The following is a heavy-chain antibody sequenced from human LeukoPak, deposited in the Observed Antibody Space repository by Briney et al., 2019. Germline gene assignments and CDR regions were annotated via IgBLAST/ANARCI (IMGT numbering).Heavy chain of an antibody. CDR1: GFTFSTYG. CDR3: ARAYYSDITDYPYIGY. V-gene: IGHV3-33*01. Sequence: GGSLRLSCTPSGFTFSTYGMHWVRQAPGKGLEWAAVIRYDGNNKFYVDSVRGRFTISRDNSKNTLYLQMNSLRADDTAVYYCARAYYSDITDYPYIGYWGQGVLVTVSS. D-gene: IGHD3-22*01. CDR2: IRYDGNNK. J-gene: IGHJ4*02.